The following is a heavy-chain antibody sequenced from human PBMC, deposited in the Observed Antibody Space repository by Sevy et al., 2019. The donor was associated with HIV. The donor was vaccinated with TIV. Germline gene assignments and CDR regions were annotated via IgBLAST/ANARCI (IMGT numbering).Heavy chain of an antibody. V-gene: IGHV1-69*13. D-gene: IGHD3-16*01. CDR2: IIPIFGTA. CDR1: GGTFSSYA. CDR3: AGEGGQDDYIWGSPLLYYGMDV. J-gene: IGHJ6*02. Sequence: ASVKVSCKASGGTFSSYAISWVRQAPGQGLEWMGGIIPIFGTANYAQKFQGRVTITADESTSTAYMELSSLRSEDTAVYYGAGEGGQDDYIWGSPLLYYGMDVWGQGTTVTVSS.